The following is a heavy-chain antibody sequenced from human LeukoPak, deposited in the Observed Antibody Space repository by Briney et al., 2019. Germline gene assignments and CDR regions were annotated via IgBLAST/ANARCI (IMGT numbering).Heavy chain of an antibody. Sequence: AASVKDSSKASGYTFTSSYMHWVRHALGHRVEWMGLINPSGGSTSSAQTFQGSVTMTRDTTTSTVYMELSSLRAADTPVYYCAREKAVWFGESDYWGRGTLVTVSS. J-gene: IGHJ4*02. V-gene: IGHV1-46*01. CDR1: GYTFTSSY. CDR2: INPSGGST. CDR3: AREKAVWFGESDY. D-gene: IGHD3-10*01.